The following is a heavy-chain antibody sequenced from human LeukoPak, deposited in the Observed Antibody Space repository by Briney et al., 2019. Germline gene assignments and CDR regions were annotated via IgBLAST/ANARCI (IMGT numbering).Heavy chain of an antibody. CDR2: IYPGDSDT. J-gene: IGHJ4*02. Sequence: GESLKISCKCSGYSFTRYWIGWVRQMPGKGLEWMGIIYPGDSDTRYSPSFQGQVIISAEKSISTAYLQWSSLKASDTAIYYCAKNTGEGNYFDYWGQGTLVTVSS. D-gene: IGHD3-16*01. V-gene: IGHV5-51*01. CDR1: GYSFTRYW. CDR3: AKNTGEGNYFDY.